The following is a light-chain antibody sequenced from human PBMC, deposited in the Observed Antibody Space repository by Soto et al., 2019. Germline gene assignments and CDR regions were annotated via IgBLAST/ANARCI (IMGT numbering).Light chain of an antibody. CDR3: HQYASSPWT. V-gene: IGKV4-1*01. Sequence: DIVMTRSPDSLALSLGERATINCKSSQSVLYSPNNKNYLAWYQQKPGQPPKLLLYWASMRESGVPDRFSGSASVTDFTLTISSLQAEDVAVYYCHQYASSPWTFGPGTKVEIK. CDR2: WAS. CDR1: QSVLYSPNNKNY. J-gene: IGKJ1*01.